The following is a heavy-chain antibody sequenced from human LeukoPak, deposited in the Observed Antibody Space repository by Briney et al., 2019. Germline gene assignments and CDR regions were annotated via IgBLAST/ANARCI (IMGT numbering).Heavy chain of an antibody. CDR2: IYYSGST. CDR1: GGSISRYY. V-gene: IGHV4-59*01. Sequence: PSETLSLTCTVSGGSISRYYWSWIRQPPGKRLEWIGYIYYSGSTNYNPSLKSRVTISVDTSKNQFSLKLSSVTAADTAVYYCARARITMVRGAPAYMDVWGKGTTVTVSS. CDR3: ARARITMVRGAPAYMDV. J-gene: IGHJ6*03. D-gene: IGHD3-10*01.